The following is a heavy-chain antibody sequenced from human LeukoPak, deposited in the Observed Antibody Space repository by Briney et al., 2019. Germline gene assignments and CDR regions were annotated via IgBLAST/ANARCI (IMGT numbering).Heavy chain of an antibody. CDR3: AKKYSSGWYGSIDY. V-gene: IGHV3-23*01. CDR2: ISGSGGTT. J-gene: IGHJ4*02. CDR1: GFTFSSYG. Sequence: PGGSLRLSCAASGFTFSSYGMNWVRQAPGKGLEWVSGISGSGGTTYYADSVKGRFTISRDNSKNTLYLQMNSLRAEDTAVYYCAKKYSSGWYGSIDYWGQGTLVTVSP. D-gene: IGHD6-19*01.